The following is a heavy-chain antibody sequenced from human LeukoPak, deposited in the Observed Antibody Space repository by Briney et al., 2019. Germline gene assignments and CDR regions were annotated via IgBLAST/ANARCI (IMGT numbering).Heavy chain of an antibody. J-gene: IGHJ3*02. CDR3: AREFDYYDSSGSRDYAFDI. CDR2: ISNDEGNK. Sequence: PGGSLRLSCAASGFNFRTYSMHWVRQAPGKGLEWVAVISNDEGNKYYAHSVKGRFTISRDNSQNTLYLQMNSLRAEDTAVYYCAREFDYYDSSGSRDYAFDIWGQGTMVTVSS. V-gene: IGHV3-30*04. CDR1: GFNFRTYS. D-gene: IGHD3-22*01.